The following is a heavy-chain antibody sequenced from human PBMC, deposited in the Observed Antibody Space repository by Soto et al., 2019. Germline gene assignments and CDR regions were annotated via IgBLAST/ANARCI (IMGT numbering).Heavy chain of an antibody. V-gene: IGHV1-18*01. D-gene: IGHD6-13*01. CDR3: ARQGPIANLHYYFDY. J-gene: IGHJ4*02. CDR1: GYTFTSYG. Sequence: ASVKVSCKASGYTFTSYGISWVRQAPGQGLEWMGWISAYNGNTNYAQKLQGRVTMTTDTSTSTAYMELRSLRSDDTAVYYCARQGPIANLHYYFDYWGQGTLVTVS. CDR2: ISAYNGNT.